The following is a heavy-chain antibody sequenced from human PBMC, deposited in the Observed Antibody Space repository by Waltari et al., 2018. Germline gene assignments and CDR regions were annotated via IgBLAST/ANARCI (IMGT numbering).Heavy chain of an antibody. CDR3: ARDHGDYGSGSPPPHWYFDL. CDR1: GYALSELS. D-gene: IGHD3-10*01. J-gene: IGHJ2*01. CDR2: FNPEDGEI. V-gene: IGHV1-24*01. Sequence: QVQLEQSGAEVKKPGASMKVSCKVSGYALSELSMHWVRQAPGEGLEWMGGFNPEDGEIIYAQKFRGRVTMTEDTSTETVYMDLSSLRSEDTAVYYCARDHGDYGSGSPPPHWYFDLWGRGTLVTVSS.